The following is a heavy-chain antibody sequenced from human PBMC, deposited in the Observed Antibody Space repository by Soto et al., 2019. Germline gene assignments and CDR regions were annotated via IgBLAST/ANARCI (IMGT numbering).Heavy chain of an antibody. J-gene: IGHJ4*02. CDR3: ATVATTRGIYYFDY. V-gene: IGHV4-59*01. Sequence: SETLSLTCAVSGGSISSYYWSWIRQPPGKGLEWIGHIFYSGSINYNPSLQSRVAVSVDTSKNQFSLRLRSVTAADTAVYYCATVATTRGIYYFDYWGQGILVTVPS. CDR2: IFYSGSI. CDR1: GGSISSYY. D-gene: IGHD5-12*01.